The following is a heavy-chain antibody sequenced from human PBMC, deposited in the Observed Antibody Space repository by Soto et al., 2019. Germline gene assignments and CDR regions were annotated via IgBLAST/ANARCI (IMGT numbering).Heavy chain of an antibody. D-gene: IGHD3-22*01. CDR3: ARDTWSRRTYYYDTSDTS. J-gene: IGHJ5*02. CDR1: GFTFSSYA. Sequence: QVQLVESGGGVVHPGKSLRLSCAGSGFTFSSYAFHWVRQAPGTGLEWVAVISDDGGKIYYADFVKGRFIISRHNYKDTIKVKMNNLRIEETAVYYCARDTWSRRTYYYDTSDTSWGQGTLVTVSS. CDR2: ISDDGGKI. V-gene: IGHV3-30-3*01.